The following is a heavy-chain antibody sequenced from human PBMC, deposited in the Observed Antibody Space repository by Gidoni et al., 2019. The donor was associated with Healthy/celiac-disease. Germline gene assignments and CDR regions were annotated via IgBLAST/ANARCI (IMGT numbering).Heavy chain of an antibody. CDR1: GYSFTSYW. D-gene: IGHD1-26*01. Sequence: EVQLVQSGAEVKKPGESLKISCKGSGYSFTSYWIGWVRQMPGKGLEWMGIIYPGDSDTRYSPSFQGQVTISADKSISTAYLQWSSLKASDTAMYYCARLSLGPPNIAGYYGMDVWGQGTTVTVSS. J-gene: IGHJ6*02. V-gene: IGHV5-51*01. CDR3: ARLSLGPPNIAGYYGMDV. CDR2: IYPGDSDT.